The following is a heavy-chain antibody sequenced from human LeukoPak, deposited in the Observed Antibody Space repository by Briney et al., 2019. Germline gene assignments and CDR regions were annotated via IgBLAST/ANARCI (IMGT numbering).Heavy chain of an antibody. V-gene: IGHV3-7*01. CDR2: TNQDGSEK. Sequence: PGGSLRLSCVASGFTFRNYWMSWVRLAPGKGLEWVAYTNQDGSEKYYLDSVKGRFTISRDNAKNSLYLQMNSLRAEDTAVYYCARELVVGPAEYFQDWGQGTLVTVSS. D-gene: IGHD2-8*02. CDR3: ARELVVGPAEYFQD. J-gene: IGHJ1*01. CDR1: GFTFRNYW.